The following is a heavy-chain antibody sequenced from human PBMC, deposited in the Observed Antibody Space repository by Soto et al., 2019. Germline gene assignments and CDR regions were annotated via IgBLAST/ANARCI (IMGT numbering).Heavy chain of an antibody. D-gene: IGHD3-3*01. J-gene: IGHJ6*02. V-gene: IGHV1-46*01. CDR2: INPSGGST. Sequence: EASVKVSCTASGYSITSYLIHWMRQAPGQGLEWMGIINPSGGSTSYAQKFQGWVTMTRDTSISTAYMELSRLRSDDTAVYYCARDSNDFWSGYLKSHYGMDVWGQGTTVTVSS. CDR1: GYSITSYL. CDR3: ARDSNDFWSGYLKSHYGMDV.